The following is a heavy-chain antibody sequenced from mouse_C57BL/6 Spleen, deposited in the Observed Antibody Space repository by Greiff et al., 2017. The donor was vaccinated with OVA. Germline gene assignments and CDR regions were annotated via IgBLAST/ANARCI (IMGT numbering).Heavy chain of an antibody. CDR1: GFTFSSYA. CDR2: ISDGGSYT. V-gene: IGHV5-4*01. Sequence: EVMLVESGGGLVKPGGSLKLSCAASGFTFSSYAMSWVRQTPEKRLEWVATISDGGSYTYYPDNVKGRFTISRDNAKNNLYLQMSHLKSEDTAMYYCAREATVVATNAMDYWGQGTSVTVSS. J-gene: IGHJ4*01. D-gene: IGHD1-1*01. CDR3: AREATVVATNAMDY.